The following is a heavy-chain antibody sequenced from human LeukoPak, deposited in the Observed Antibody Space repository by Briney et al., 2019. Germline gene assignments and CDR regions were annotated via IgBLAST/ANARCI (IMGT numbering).Heavy chain of an antibody. Sequence: ASVQVSCKASGYTFTTFGITWVRQAPGQGLEWMGWINTYNGNTNYAQNLQGRVTMTTDTSTRTAYMELRSLTSDDTAVYYCARLGSDCGGGNCYWGQGTLVTVSS. CDR2: INTYNGNT. V-gene: IGHV1-18*01. CDR1: GYTFTTFG. D-gene: IGHD2-15*01. CDR3: ARLGSDCGGGNCY. J-gene: IGHJ4*02.